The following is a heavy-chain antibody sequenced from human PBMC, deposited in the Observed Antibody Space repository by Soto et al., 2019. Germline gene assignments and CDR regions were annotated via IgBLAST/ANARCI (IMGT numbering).Heavy chain of an antibody. D-gene: IGHD6-13*01. J-gene: IGHJ4*02. V-gene: IGHV4-59*08. CDR2: IYYSGST. CDR1: GGSISSDY. CDR3: ARAFDSSSSWFDY. Sequence: SETLSLTCTVSGGSISSDYWSWSRQPPGKGLEWIGYIYYSGSTNYNPSLKSRVTISVDTSKNQFSLKLSSVTAADTAVYYCARAFDSSSSWFDYWGQVTLVTVS.